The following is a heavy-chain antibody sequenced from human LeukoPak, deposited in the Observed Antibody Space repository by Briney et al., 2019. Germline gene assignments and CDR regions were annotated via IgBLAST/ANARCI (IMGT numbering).Heavy chain of an antibody. V-gene: IGHV4-59*12. D-gene: IGHD6-19*01. CDR1: GGSISSYY. CDR3: ARDQAEVAGTGFFDY. J-gene: IGHJ4*02. CDR2: IYYSGST. Sequence: SETLSLTCTVSGGSISSYYWSWIRQPPGKGLEWIGYIYYSGSTYYTPSLKSRVTISVDTSKNQFSLKLSSVTAADTAVYYCARDQAEVAGTGFFDYWGQGTLVTVSS.